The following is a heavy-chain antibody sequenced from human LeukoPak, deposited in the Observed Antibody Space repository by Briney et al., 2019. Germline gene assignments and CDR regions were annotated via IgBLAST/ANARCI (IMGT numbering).Heavy chain of an antibody. CDR1: GYSISSGYY. Sequence: SETLSLTCTVSGYSISSGYYWGWIRQPPGKGLEWIGSIYHSGSTYYNPSLKSRVTISVDKSKNQFSLKLSSVTAADTAVYYCARDRYYYDSSGYYRLDYWGQGTLVTVTS. CDR3: ARDRYYYDSSGYYRLDY. V-gene: IGHV4-38-2*02. CDR2: IYHSGST. D-gene: IGHD3-22*01. J-gene: IGHJ4*02.